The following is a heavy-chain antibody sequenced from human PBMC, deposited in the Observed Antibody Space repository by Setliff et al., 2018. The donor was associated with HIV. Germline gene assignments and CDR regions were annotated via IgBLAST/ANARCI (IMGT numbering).Heavy chain of an antibody. D-gene: IGHD3-22*01. CDR3: ARGTYYYDSSGYPDY. J-gene: IGHJ4*02. CDR1: GFDFSSHA. V-gene: IGHV3-23*01. CDR2: ISGIGSST. Sequence: GGSLRLSCAASGFDFSSHAMSWVRQAPGKGLEWLSVISGIGSSTYYADSVKGRFTISRDNAKNSLYLQMNSLRAEDTAVYYCARGTYYYDSSGYPDYWGQGTLVTVSS.